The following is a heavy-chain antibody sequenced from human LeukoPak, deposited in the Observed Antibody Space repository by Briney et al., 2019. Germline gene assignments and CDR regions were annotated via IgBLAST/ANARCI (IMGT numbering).Heavy chain of an antibody. CDR3: ARSSGYSLHAFDI. CDR2: IYYSGST. CDR1: GGSFSGYY. J-gene: IGHJ3*02. V-gene: IGHV4-59*01. D-gene: IGHD3-22*01. Sequence: SETLSLTCAVYGGSFSGYYWSWIRQPPGKGLEWIGYIYYSGSTNYNPSLKSRVTISVDTSKNQFSLKLSSVTAADTAVYYCARSSGYSLHAFDIWGQGTMVTVSS.